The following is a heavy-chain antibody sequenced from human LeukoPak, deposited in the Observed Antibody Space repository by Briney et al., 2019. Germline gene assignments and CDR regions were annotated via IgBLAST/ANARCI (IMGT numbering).Heavy chain of an antibody. J-gene: IGHJ6*03. Sequence: GGSLRLSCAASAFTFSSYSMSCVRQAPGKELEWGSAISGSGGSTYYADAVKGRFTISRDNSKNTLYLQMNSLRAEDTAVYYCAKGAIPRYYYYMDVWGKGTTVTISS. CDR3: AKGAIPRYYYYMDV. CDR1: AFTFSSYS. CDR2: ISGSGGST. V-gene: IGHV3-23*01.